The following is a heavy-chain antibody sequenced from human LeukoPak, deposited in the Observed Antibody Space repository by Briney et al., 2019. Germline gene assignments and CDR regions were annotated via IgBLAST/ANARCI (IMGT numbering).Heavy chain of an antibody. D-gene: IGHD4-17*01. V-gene: IGHV4-30-2*01. CDR2: IYHSGST. Sequence: SETLSLTCTVSGGSISSGGYYWSWIRQPPGKGLEWIGYIYHSGSTYYNPSLKSRVTISVDRSKNQFSLKLSSVTAADTAVYYCARGILTVTIRNWGQGTLVTVSS. CDR1: GGSISSGGYY. J-gene: IGHJ4*02. CDR3: ARGILTVTIRN.